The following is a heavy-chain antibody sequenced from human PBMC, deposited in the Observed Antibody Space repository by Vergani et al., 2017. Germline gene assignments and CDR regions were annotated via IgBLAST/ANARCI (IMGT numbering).Heavy chain of an antibody. Sequence: EVQVVQSGGGLVKPGGSLRLSCETSGFIFSDYNLNWVRQAPGSGLEWVASISGRSSYVNYAVSVKGRFTISRDKARNSLFLQMNSLRDEDTALYYCVRDWGDKTAASASWGQGTLVTVSS. V-gene: IGHV3-21*02. CDR3: VRDWGDKTAASAS. D-gene: IGHD2-2*01. CDR1: GFIFSDYN. J-gene: IGHJ5*02. CDR2: ISGRSSYV.